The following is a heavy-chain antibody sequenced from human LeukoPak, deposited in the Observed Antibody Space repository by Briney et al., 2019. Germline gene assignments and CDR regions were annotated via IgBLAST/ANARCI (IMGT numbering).Heavy chain of an antibody. Sequence: AGGSLRLSCAASGFSFSNYAMSWVRQAPGKGLVWVAAISRSGGGTYYADSVKGRFTISRDNSKNTLYLQMNSLRAEDTAVYHCAKDLSESYISYYMDVWGKGTTVTLSS. D-gene: IGHD3-10*01. V-gene: IGHV3-23*01. J-gene: IGHJ6*03. CDR1: GFSFSNYA. CDR2: ISRSGGGT. CDR3: AKDLSESYISYYMDV.